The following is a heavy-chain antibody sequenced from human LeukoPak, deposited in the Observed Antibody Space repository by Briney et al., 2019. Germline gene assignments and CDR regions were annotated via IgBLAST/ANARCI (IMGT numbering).Heavy chain of an antibody. J-gene: IGHJ4*02. V-gene: IGHV3-30*18. CDR1: GFTFSSYG. Sequence: GRSLRLSCAASGFTFSSYGMHWVRQAPGKGLEWVAVISYDGSNKYYADSVKGRFSISRDNSKNTLYLQMISLRAEDTAVYYCAKEYGDYFGNLHNWGQGTLVTVSS. CDR3: AKEYGDYFGNLHN. CDR2: ISYDGSNK. D-gene: IGHD4-17*01.